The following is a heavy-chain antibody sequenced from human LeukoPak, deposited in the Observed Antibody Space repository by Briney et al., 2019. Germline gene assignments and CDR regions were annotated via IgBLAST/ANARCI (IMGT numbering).Heavy chain of an antibody. D-gene: IGHD1-1*01. CDR3: AKDSGGYRHFDY. CDR1: GYTFTSYY. J-gene: IGHJ4*02. CDR2: INPSGGST. Sequence: GASVKVSCKASGYTFTSYYMHWVRQAPGQGLEWMGIINPSGGSTSYAQKFQGRVTMTRDTSTSTVYMELSSLRSEDTAVYYCAKDSGGYRHFDYWGQGTLVTVSS. V-gene: IGHV1-46*01.